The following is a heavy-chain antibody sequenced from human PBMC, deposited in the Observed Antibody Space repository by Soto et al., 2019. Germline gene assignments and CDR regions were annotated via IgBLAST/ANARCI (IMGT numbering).Heavy chain of an antibody. Sequence: QVQLQQWGAGLLKPSETLSLTCVVNGGSFSGYYWSWIRLPPGKGLEWLGEINHSGITDSNPSLKCRVTISVDASRNQFSLYLTFVTAADTAVYYCARARSSVPGLRGIGYYGLDVWGQGTTVTVSS. V-gene: IGHV4-34*01. D-gene: IGHD3-10*01. CDR2: INHSGIT. J-gene: IGHJ6*02. CDR3: ARARSSVPGLRGIGYYGLDV. CDR1: GGSFSGYY.